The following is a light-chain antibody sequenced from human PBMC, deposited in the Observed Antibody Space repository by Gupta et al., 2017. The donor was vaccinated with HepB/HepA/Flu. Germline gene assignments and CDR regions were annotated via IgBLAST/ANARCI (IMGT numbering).Light chain of an antibody. J-gene: IGKJ2*01. Sequence: EIVMTQSPDTLSVSPGERATLSCRASQSVSSNLAWYQQKPGQAPRLLIYGACNRATGIPARFSGSGYGTEFTLTSSSRQSEDFAVYYLQQDNNWYTFGQGTKMEIK. CDR1: QSVSSN. CDR2: GAC. CDR3: QQDNNWYT. V-gene: IGKV3-15*01.